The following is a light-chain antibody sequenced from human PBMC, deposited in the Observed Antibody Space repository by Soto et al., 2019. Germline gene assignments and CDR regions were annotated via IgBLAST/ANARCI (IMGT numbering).Light chain of an antibody. Sequence: EIVLTQSPATLSLSPGERATLSCRASQTFSSHLAWYQQKPGQAPRLLIYDASKRATGIPARFSGRGSGTDFTLPISSLEPEDFAVYYCQQRSNWPPVITFGPGTRLEIK. CDR2: DAS. CDR1: QTFSSH. V-gene: IGKV3-11*01. CDR3: QQRSNWPPVIT. J-gene: IGKJ5*01.